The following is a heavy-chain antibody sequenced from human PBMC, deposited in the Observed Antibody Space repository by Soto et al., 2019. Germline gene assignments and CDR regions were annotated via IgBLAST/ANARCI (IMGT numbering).Heavy chain of an antibody. D-gene: IGHD3-22*01. CDR1: GYTFINYD. Sequence: QVQLVQSGAEVKEPGASVRVSCKASGYTFINYDIHWVRQAPGQGLEWMGWMNPKSGNTGYGQKFEGRVTMTRNTYISTAYMEMSSLRSEDTAVYYCAKSPSRVERTYYVGGWCDSWGQGTLVTVSS. V-gene: IGHV1-8*01. CDR3: AKSPSRVERTYYVGGWCDS. J-gene: IGHJ5*01. CDR2: MNPKSGNT.